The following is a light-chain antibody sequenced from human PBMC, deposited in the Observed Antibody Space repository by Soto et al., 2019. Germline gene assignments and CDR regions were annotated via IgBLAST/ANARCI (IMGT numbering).Light chain of an antibody. CDR3: QKRTNWPPTHT. CDR2: DAS. Sequence: EIVLTQYPATLSLSPGERATLSCRASQSIATFLTWYQQKPGQPPRLLIYDASKRATGIPARFSGSGSGTDFRLTISILEPDDFAIYYCQKRTNWPPTHTFGQGTKLEIK. V-gene: IGKV3-11*01. CDR1: QSIATF. J-gene: IGKJ2*01.